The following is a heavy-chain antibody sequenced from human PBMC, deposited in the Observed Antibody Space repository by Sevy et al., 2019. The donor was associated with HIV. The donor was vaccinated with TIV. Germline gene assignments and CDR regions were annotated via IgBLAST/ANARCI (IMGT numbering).Heavy chain of an antibody. D-gene: IGHD3-3*01. J-gene: IGHJ6*02. CDR3: ARGFMGADYYYGMDV. Sequence: GGCLRLSCAASRLTFSSSSVTWVRQAPGKGLEWVSYISSSSTTIYYADSVKGRFTISRDNAKNSLYLQMNSLRDEDTAVYYCARGFMGADYYYGMDVWGQGTTVTVSS. V-gene: IGHV3-48*02. CDR1: RLTFSSSS. CDR2: ISSSSTTI.